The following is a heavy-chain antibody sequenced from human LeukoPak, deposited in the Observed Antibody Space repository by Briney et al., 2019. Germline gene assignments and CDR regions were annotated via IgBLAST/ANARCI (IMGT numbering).Heavy chain of an antibody. CDR1: GFSFREFA. CDR2: IRSSIYGGTP. CDR3: SREWGNGNDIRPDY. D-gene: IGHD1-1*01. Sequence: GGSLRLSCTSSGFSFREFAVSWFRQAPGKRLEWIGFIRSSIYGGTPKAAASVKGRFIFSRDDSKGVAYLRMNSLKIEDTAMYYCSREWGNGNDIRPDYWGQGTLVTVSS. J-gene: IGHJ4*02. V-gene: IGHV3-49*03.